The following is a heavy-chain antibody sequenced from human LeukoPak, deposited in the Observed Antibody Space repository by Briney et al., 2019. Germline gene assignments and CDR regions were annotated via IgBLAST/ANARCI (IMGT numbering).Heavy chain of an antibody. V-gene: IGHV3-73*01. Sequence: PGGSLRLSCAASGFTFSGSAMHWVRQAPGKGLEWVGRIRSKVNSYATAYAASVKGRFTISRDDSKNTAYLQMNSLKTEDTAVYYCTSTVTIRSYGTDVWGQGTTVTVSS. CDR2: IRSKVNSYAT. J-gene: IGHJ6*02. D-gene: IGHD4-17*01. CDR3: TSTVTIRSYGTDV. CDR1: GFTFSGSA.